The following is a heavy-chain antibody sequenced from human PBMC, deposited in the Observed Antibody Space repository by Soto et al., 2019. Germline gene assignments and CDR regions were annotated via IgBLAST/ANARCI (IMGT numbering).Heavy chain of an antibody. CDR1: RDSVSSNSAA. V-gene: IGHV6-1*01. Sequence: RTLSPTCAISRDSVSSNSAAWNWIRQSPSRGLEWLGRTYYRSEWYNEYAVSVKSRIPIKPDTSNTQFSLQLSSVIPEDTDVYYCAGIHDGGLDFWGQGTLVTVSS. D-gene: IGHD3-3*01. CDR2: TYYRSEWYN. CDR3: AGIHDGGLDF. J-gene: IGHJ4*02.